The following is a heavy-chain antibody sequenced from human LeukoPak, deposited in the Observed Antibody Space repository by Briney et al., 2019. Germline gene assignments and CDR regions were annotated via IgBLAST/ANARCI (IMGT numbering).Heavy chain of an antibody. J-gene: IGHJ1*01. CDR1: GYTFTSYG. D-gene: IGHD5-24*01. CDR2: ISAYNDNT. CDR3: ARDREMATSPFSQNGYFQH. V-gene: IGHV1-18*04. Sequence: ASVKVSCKASGYTFTSYGLSWVRQAPGQGLEWMGWISAYNDNTKCAQKLQGSVSMTTDTSTSTAYMELSSLRSEDTAVYYCARDREMATSPFSQNGYFQHWGQGTLVTVSS.